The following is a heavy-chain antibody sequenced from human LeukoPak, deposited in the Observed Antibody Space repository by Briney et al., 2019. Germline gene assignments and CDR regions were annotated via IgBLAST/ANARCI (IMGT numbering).Heavy chain of an antibody. D-gene: IGHD3-22*01. V-gene: IGHV5-51*01. CDR1: GYSFTSYW. CDR3: ARQCDSSTDAFDI. J-gene: IGHJ3*02. Sequence: GESLEISCKGSGYSFTSYWISWVRQMPGKGLEWMGIIYPGDSDTRYSPSFQGQVTISADKSISTAYLQWSSLKASDTAMYYCARQCDSSTDAFDIWGQGTMVTVSS. CDR2: IYPGDSDT.